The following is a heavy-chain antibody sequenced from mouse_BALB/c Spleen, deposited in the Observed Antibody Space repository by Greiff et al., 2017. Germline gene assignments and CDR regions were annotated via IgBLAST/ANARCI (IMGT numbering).Heavy chain of an antibody. D-gene: IGHD1-1*01. CDR1: GYAFSSYW. CDR2: IYPGDGDT. V-gene: IGHV1-80*01. J-gene: IGHJ1*01. CDR3: ARYYCGSSWYFDV. Sequence: QVQLKESGAELVRPGSSVKISCKASGYAFSSYWMNWVKQRPGQGLEWIGQIYPGDGDTNYNGKFKGKATLTADKSSSTAYMQLSSLTSEDSAVYFCARYYCGSSWYFDVWGAGTTVTVSS.